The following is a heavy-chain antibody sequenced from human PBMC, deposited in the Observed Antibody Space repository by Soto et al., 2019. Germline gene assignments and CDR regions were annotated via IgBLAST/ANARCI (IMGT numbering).Heavy chain of an antibody. CDR1: GGTFSTYI. D-gene: IGHD1-26*01. CDR2: IIPVLGIA. CDR3: ARGSGGGFDD. Sequence: QVQLVQSGAEVKKPGSSVKVSCKASGGTFSTYIINWVRQAPGQGLEWMGRIIPVLGIANYEQKFQGRVTITADKSTGTADMDLSSLRSEDTAIYYCARGSGGGFDDWGQGTLVTVSS. J-gene: IGHJ4*02. V-gene: IGHV1-69*02.